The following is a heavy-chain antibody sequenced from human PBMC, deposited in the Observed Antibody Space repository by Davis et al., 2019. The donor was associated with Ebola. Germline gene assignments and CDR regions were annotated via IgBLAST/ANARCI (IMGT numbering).Heavy chain of an antibody. CDR3: ARWKIDHEYIDY. V-gene: IGHV4-4*02. CDR2: IYYSGST. CDR1: GGSISSSNW. J-gene: IGHJ4*02. D-gene: IGHD1-1*01. Sequence: SETLSLTCAVSGGSISSSNWWRWVRQPPGRGLEWIGSIYYSGSTYYNPSLKSRVTISVDTSKNQFSLKLSSVTAADTAVYYCARWKIDHEYIDYWGQGTLVTVSS.